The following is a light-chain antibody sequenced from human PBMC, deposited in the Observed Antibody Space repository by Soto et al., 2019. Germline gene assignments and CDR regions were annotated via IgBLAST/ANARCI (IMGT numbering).Light chain of an antibody. CDR1: RSVGSN. CDR3: QQYNNWPLT. Sequence: ERVMTQSPATLSVSPGERATLSCRASRSVGSNLAWYQQKPGQAPRLLIYGASTRATGIPARFSGSGSGTEFTLTISSLQSEDFAVYYCQQYNNWPLTFGGGTKVEIK. J-gene: IGKJ4*01. V-gene: IGKV3-15*01. CDR2: GAS.